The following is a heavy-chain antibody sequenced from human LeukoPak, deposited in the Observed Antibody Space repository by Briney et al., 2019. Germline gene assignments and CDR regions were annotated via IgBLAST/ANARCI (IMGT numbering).Heavy chain of an antibody. CDR2: INPNSGGT. Sequence: GASVKVSCKASGYTFTGYYMHWVRQAPGQGLEGMGWINPNSGGTNYAQKFQGRVTMTRDTSISTAYMELSRLRSDDTAVYYCARVKTIFGVVIIPEYYMDVWGKGTTVTVSS. D-gene: IGHD3-3*01. CDR3: ARVKTIFGVVIIPEYYMDV. V-gene: IGHV1-2*02. CDR1: GYTFTGYY. J-gene: IGHJ6*03.